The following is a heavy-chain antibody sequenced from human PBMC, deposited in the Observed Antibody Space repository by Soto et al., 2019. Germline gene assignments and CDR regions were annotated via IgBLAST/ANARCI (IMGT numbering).Heavy chain of an antibody. CDR2: ISSSTSI. V-gene: IGHV3-48*02. CDR1: GFTFSRYS. D-gene: IGHD1-1*01. J-gene: IGHJ6*02. CDR3: ARNDDSGLDV. Sequence: GGSLRLSCAASGFTFSRYSMNWVRQAPGKGLEWVSYISSSTSIYYAHSVEGRLTISRDNAKNSLYLQMNSLRDEDTAVYYCARNDDSGLDVWGQGTTVTVSS.